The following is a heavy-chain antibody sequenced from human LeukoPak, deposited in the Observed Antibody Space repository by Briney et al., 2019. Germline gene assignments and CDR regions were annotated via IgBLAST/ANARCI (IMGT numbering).Heavy chain of an antibody. V-gene: IGHV3-30*03. J-gene: IGHJ5*02. CDR1: GFTFSSYG. CDR3: ARSAWDEDNWFDP. D-gene: IGHD1-26*01. Sequence: GGSLRLSCAASGFTFSSYGMHWVRQAPGKGLEWVAVISYDGSNKYYADSVKGRFTISRDNSKNTLYLQMNSLRDEDTAVYYCARSAWDEDNWFDPWGQGTLVTASS. CDR2: ISYDGSNK.